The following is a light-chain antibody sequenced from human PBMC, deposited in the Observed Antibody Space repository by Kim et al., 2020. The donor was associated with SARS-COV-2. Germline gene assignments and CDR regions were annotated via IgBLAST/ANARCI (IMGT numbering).Light chain of an antibody. CDR3: HQSYIVPLFT. J-gene: IGKJ4*01. CDR1: QSISRE. CDR2: TAS. Sequence: DIQMTQSPSFLSASVGDRVTITCRASQSISRELSWYQQKPGKAPKLLIYTASILQSGVPSRFSGHGSGTHFTLTISGLQPEDYGTYYCHQSYIVPLFTFGGGTKVDIK. V-gene: IGKV1-39*01.